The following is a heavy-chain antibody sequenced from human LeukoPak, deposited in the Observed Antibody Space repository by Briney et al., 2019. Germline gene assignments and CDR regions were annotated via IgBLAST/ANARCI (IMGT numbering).Heavy chain of an antibody. J-gene: IGHJ4*02. CDR3: AKGGLKPDDY. Sequence: GRSLRLSCAASGFTFSSYGMHWVRQAPGKGLEWVAVISYDGSNKYYADSVKGRFTISRDNSKNTLYLQMNSLRAEDTAVYYRAKGGLKPDDYWGQGTLVTVSS. D-gene: IGHD3-16*01. V-gene: IGHV3-30*18. CDR1: GFTFSSYG. CDR2: ISYDGSNK.